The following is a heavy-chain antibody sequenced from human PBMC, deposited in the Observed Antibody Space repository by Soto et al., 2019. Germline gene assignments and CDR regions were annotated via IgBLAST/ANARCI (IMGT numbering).Heavy chain of an antibody. CDR3: AKYYYDSSGYYSDYYYGMDV. CDR1: GGTFSSYA. Sequence: SVKDSCKASGGTFSSYAISWGRQAPVQGLEWMGGIIPIFGTANYAQKFQGRVTITADESTSTAYMELSSLRSEDTAVYYCAKYYYDSSGYYSDYYYGMDVWGQGTTVTVSS. V-gene: IGHV1-69*01. D-gene: IGHD3-22*01. J-gene: IGHJ6*02. CDR2: IIPIFGTA.